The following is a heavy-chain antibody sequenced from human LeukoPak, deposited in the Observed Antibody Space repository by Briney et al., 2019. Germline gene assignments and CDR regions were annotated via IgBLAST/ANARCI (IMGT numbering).Heavy chain of an antibody. CDR3: ARGRRYGDY. Sequence: GGSLRLSCAASGFTFSDYYMSWMRQAPGKGLEWVSYISSSGNTIYYADSVKGRFTISRDNAKNSLYLQMNSLRAEDTAVYYCARGRRYGDYWGQGTLVIVSS. D-gene: IGHD3-16*01. J-gene: IGHJ4*02. CDR2: ISSSGNTI. CDR1: GFTFSDYY. V-gene: IGHV3-11*01.